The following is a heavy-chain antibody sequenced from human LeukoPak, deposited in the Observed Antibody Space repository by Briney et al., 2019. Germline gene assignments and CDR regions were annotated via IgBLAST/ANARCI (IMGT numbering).Heavy chain of an antibody. D-gene: IGHD2-8*01. V-gene: IGHV1-18*01. CDR2: ISAYNGNT. J-gene: IGHJ6*02. CDR1: DYTYTSYG. Sequence: ASVKVSCKASDYTYTSYGISWVRQAPGQGLEWMGWISAYNGNTNYAQKLQGRVTMTTDTSTSTAYMELRSLRSDDTAVYYCARVVLMVYRGMDVWGQGTTVTVSS. CDR3: ARVVLMVYRGMDV.